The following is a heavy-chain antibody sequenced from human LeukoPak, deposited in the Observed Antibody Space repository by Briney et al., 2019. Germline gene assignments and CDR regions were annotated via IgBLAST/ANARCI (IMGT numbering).Heavy chain of an antibody. CDR1: GASVGSANIY. CDR2: IYYHGTT. J-gene: IGHJ4*02. CDR3: ARHVRCSRTSPQGHLDF. V-gene: IGHV4-39*01. D-gene: IGHD2-2*01. Sequence: PSETLSLTSSVSGASVGSANIYWAWMRQPPGKGLDWIGSIYYHGTTYYNPSLRGRVISISVDTSKNRFSLRLSFVTAEDTARYYCARHVRCSRTSPQGHLDFWGQGTLAIVSS.